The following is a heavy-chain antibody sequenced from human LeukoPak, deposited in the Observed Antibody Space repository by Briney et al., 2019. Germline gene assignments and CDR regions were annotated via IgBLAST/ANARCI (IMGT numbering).Heavy chain of an antibody. CDR2: IKQDGSEK. V-gene: IGHV3-7*01. Sequence: PGGPLRLSCAASGFTLSKHWMTWVRQAPGKGLECVAIIKQDGSEKYYVNSVKGRFTISRDNAKNSLYLQMNSLRVEDTAVYYCGREWAVDFWGQGTLVTVSS. J-gene: IGHJ4*02. CDR1: GFTLSKHW. CDR3: GREWAVDF.